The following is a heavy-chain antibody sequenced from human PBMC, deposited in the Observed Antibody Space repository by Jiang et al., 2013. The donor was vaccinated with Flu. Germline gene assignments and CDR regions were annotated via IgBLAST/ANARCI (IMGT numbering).Heavy chain of an antibody. D-gene: IGHD3-22*01. Sequence: DYAVSVKSRITINPDTSKNQFSLQLNSVTPEDTAVYYCARGSSGYYSDAFDIWGQGTMVTVSS. V-gene: IGHV6-1*01. CDR3: ARGSSGYYSDAFDI. J-gene: IGHJ3*02.